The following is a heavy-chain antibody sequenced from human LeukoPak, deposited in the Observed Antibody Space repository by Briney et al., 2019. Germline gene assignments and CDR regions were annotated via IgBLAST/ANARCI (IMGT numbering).Heavy chain of an antibody. J-gene: IGHJ5*02. V-gene: IGHV4-39*07. Sequence: SQTLSLTCTVSGGSISSGSYYWGWIRQPPGKGLEWIGSIYYSGSTYYNPSLKSRVTISVDTSKNQFSLKLSSVTAADTAVYYCARDVRTTGIAAQDWFDPWGQGTLVTVSS. CDR3: ARDVRTTGIAAQDWFDP. CDR2: IYYSGST. CDR1: GGSISSGSYY. D-gene: IGHD6-13*01.